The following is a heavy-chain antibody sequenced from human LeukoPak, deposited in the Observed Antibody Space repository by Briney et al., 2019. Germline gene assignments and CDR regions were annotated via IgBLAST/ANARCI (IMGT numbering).Heavy chain of an antibody. J-gene: IGHJ4*02. V-gene: IGHV3-74*01. CDR1: GFTFSTSW. CDR3: AGATIGY. CDR2: INGDGSST. D-gene: IGHD1-26*01. Sequence: GGSLRLSCAASGFTFSTSWMHWVRQAPGRGLVWVSRINGDGSSTSYADSVKGRFTISRDNAKNTMYLQMNSLRAEDTAVYYCAGATIGYWGQGTLVTVSS.